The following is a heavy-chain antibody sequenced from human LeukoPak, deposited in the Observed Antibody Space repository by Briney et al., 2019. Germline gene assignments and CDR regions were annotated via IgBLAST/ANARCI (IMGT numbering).Heavy chain of an antibody. V-gene: IGHV7-4-1*04. D-gene: IGHD3-10*01. CDR2: INTNTGNP. CDR1: GYTFTSYG. CDR3: ARVLAMIRGAPFDY. J-gene: IGHJ4*02. Sequence: ASVKVSCKASGYTFTSYGMNWVRQAPGQGLEWMGWINTNTGNPTYAQGFTGRFVFSLDTSVSMAYLQISSLKAEDTAVYYCARVLAMIRGAPFDYWGQGTLVTVSS.